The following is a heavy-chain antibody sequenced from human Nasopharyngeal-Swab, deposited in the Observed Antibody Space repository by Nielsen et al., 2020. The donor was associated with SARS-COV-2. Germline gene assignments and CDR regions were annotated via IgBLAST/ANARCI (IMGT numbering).Heavy chain of an antibody. CDR2: INAGNGNT. CDR1: GYTLTNYA. V-gene: IGHV1-3*01. J-gene: IGHJ4*02. CDR3: ARENVQRLVLFYYFDY. Sequence: ASVNVSCKASGYTLTNYAMHLVRQAPGQRLEWMGWINAGNGNTKYSQKFQGRVTITRDTSASTAYMELSSLRSEDTAVYYCARENVQRLVLFYYFDYWGQGTLVTVSS. D-gene: IGHD6-13*01.